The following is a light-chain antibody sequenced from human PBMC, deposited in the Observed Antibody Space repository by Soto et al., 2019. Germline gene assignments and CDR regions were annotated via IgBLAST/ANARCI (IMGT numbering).Light chain of an antibody. CDR3: QQYNSYLT. CDR1: QSISSW. Sequence: DIQMTQSPSTLSASVGDRVTITCRASQSISSWLAWYQQKPGKAPKLLIYKASSLEGGVPSRFSGSGSGTEFTLTISSLQPDDFATYYCQQYNSYLTFGQGTKVDIK. CDR2: KAS. J-gene: IGKJ1*01. V-gene: IGKV1-5*03.